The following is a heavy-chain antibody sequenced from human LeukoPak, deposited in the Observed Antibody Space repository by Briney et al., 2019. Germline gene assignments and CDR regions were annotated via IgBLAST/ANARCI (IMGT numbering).Heavy chain of an antibody. CDR1: GFTFDDYA. Sequence: GGSLRLSCAASGFTFDDYAMHWVRQAPGKGLEWVSGISWNSGSIGYADSVKGRFTISRDNAKNSLYLQMNSLRAEDTALYYCAKDMGGIVVVQGGAFDIWGQGTMVTVSS. V-gene: IGHV3-9*01. CDR3: AKDMGGIVVVQGGAFDI. J-gene: IGHJ3*02. D-gene: IGHD2-21*01. CDR2: ISWNSGSI.